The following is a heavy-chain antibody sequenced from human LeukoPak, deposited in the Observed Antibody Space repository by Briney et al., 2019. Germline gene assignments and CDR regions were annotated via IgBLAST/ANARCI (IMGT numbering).Heavy chain of an antibody. Sequence: ASVKVSCKASGYTFTSYGISWVRQAPGQGLEWMGWISAYNGNTNYAQKLQGRVTMTTDTSTSTAYMELRSLRSDDTAVYCCARHDYGDYYFDYWGQGTLVTVSS. CDR3: ARHDYGDYYFDY. V-gene: IGHV1-18*01. D-gene: IGHD4-17*01. CDR2: ISAYNGNT. CDR1: GYTFTSYG. J-gene: IGHJ4*02.